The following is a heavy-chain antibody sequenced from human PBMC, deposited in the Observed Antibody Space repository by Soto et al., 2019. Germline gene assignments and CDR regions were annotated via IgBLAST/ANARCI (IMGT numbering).Heavy chain of an antibody. V-gene: IGHV1-69*13. CDR1: GGTFSSYA. CDR2: IIPIFGTA. Sequence: EASVKVSCKASGGTFSSYAISWVRQAPGQGLEWMGGIIPIFGTANYAQKFQGRVTITADESTSTAYMELSSLRSEDTAVYYCARRGLYYYDSSGYYPDAFDIWGQGTMVTVSS. D-gene: IGHD3-22*01. J-gene: IGHJ3*02. CDR3: ARRGLYYYDSSGYYPDAFDI.